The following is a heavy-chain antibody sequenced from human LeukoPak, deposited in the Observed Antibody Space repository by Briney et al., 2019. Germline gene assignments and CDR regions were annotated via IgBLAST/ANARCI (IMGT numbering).Heavy chain of an antibody. CDR3: ARHGGVSYNWFDP. CDR1: GGSISSYY. V-gene: IGHV4-59*01. Sequence: PSETLSLTCTVSGGSISSYYWSWIRQPPGKGLEWIGYIYYSGSTNYNPSLKSRVTISVDTSKNQFSLKLSSVTAADTAVYYCARHGGVSYNWFDPWGQGTLVTVSS. J-gene: IGHJ5*02. D-gene: IGHD3-16*01. CDR2: IYYSGST.